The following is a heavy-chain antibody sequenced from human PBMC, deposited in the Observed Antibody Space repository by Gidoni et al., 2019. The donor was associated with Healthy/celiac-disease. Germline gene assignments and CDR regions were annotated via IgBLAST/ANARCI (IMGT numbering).Heavy chain of an antibody. D-gene: IGHD2-2*01. CDR3: TSTIVVVPAAMFRGYYYYGMDV. CDR1: GFTFSGSA. Sequence: EVQLVESGGGLVQPGGSLKLSCAASGFTFSGSAMPWVRPASGKGLEWVGRIRSKANSDATAYAASVKGRFTISRDDSKNTAYLQMNSLKTEDTAVYYCTSTIVVVPAAMFRGYYYYGMDVWGQGTTVTVSS. CDR2: IRSKANSDAT. V-gene: IGHV3-73*01. J-gene: IGHJ6*02.